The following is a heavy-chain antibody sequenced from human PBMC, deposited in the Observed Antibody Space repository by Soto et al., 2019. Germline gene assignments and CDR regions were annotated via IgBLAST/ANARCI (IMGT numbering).Heavy chain of an antibody. CDR3: ARDGGLGELLTYFDY. D-gene: IGHD3-10*01. J-gene: IGHJ4*02. V-gene: IGHV1-69*12. Sequence: QVQLVQSGAEVKKPGSSVKVSCKASGGTFSNYAISWVRRAPGQGLEWMGGIIPIFGTANYAQKFQGRVTITADESTSTAYMELQSLTSDDTATYYCARDGGLGELLTYFDYWGQGPLVTVSS. CDR1: GGTFSNYA. CDR2: IIPIFGTA.